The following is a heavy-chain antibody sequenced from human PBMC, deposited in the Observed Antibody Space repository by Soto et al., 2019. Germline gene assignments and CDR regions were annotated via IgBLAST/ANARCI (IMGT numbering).Heavy chain of an antibody. CDR1: GYNFPSYG. D-gene: IGHD3-9*01. CDR3: ARGGGYDVLTGSDAFDI. V-gene: IGHV1-18*01. CDR2: ISPYNGYT. J-gene: IGHJ3*02. Sequence: ASVKVSCKTSGYNFPSYGLTWVRQAPGQGLEWMGWISPYNGYTQYGQKVQGRVIMTTDASTKTGYMELRGLRSDDTAVYYCARGGGYDVLTGSDAFDIWGQGTLVTVSS.